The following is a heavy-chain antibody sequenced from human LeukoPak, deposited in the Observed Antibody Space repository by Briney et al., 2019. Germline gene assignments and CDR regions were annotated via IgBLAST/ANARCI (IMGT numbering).Heavy chain of an antibody. J-gene: IGHJ3*02. Sequence: SETLSLTCTVSGGSISSHYWSWIRQPPGKGLEWIGYVYYRGSTNYNPSLKSRVTISVDTSKNQFSLKLSSVTAADTAVYYCARDVEMATEGAFGIWGQGTMVTVSS. CDR2: VYYRGST. D-gene: IGHD5-24*01. CDR3: ARDVEMATEGAFGI. CDR1: GGSISSHY. V-gene: IGHV4-59*11.